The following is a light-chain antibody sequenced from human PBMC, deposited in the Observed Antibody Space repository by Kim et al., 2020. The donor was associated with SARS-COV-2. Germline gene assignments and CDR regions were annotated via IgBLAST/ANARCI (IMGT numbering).Light chain of an antibody. CDR1: QSISSN. J-gene: IGKJ2*03. Sequence: EVVMTQSPATLSLSPGERATLSCRASQSISSNLAWYQHKPGQAPRVLMYGASTRATGIPARFSGSGSGTEFTLTISSLQSEDIAVYYCQQYNNWPPYSFGQGTKLEIK. V-gene: IGKV3-15*01. CDR3: QQYNNWPPYS. CDR2: GAS.